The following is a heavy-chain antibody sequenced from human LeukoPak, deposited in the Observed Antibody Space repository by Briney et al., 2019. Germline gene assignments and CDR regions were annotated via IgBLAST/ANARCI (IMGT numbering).Heavy chain of an antibody. D-gene: IGHD3-10*01. J-gene: IGHJ4*02. Sequence: ASVKVSCKASGGTFSSYAISWVRQAPGQGLEWMGGIIPIFGTANYAQKFQGRVTITADESTSTAYMELSSLRSEDTAVYYCARDQGPFGELSDPMGYWGQGTLVTVSS. CDR3: ARDQGPFGELSDPMGY. CDR1: GGTFSSYA. V-gene: IGHV1-69*13. CDR2: IIPIFGTA.